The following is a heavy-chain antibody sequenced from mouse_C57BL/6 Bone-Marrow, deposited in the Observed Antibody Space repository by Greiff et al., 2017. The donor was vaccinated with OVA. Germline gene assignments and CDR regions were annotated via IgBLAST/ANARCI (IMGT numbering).Heavy chain of an antibody. V-gene: IGHV5-17*01. J-gene: IGHJ1*03. D-gene: IGHD3-2*01. Sequence: EVQLVESGGGLVKPGGSLKLSCAASGFTFSDYGMHWVRQAPEKGLEWVAYFSRGSSTIYYADTVKGRFTISRDNAKNTLFMEMSSLRSEDSAMYYCARDRQIRYWYFDDWGTGTTVTVSS. CDR1: GFTFSDYG. CDR3: ARDRQIRYWYFDD. CDR2: FSRGSSTI.